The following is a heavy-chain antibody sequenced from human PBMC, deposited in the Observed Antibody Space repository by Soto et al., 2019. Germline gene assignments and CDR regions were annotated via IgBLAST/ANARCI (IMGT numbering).Heavy chain of an antibody. CDR1: GYTLTELS. CDR3: ATVGSGSYYVARPLDY. Sequence: GASVKVSCKVSGYTLTELSMHWVRQAPGRGLEWMGGFDPEDGETIYAQKFQGRVTMTEDTSTDTAYMELSSLRSEDTAVYYCATVGSGSYYVARPLDYWGQGTLVTVSS. CDR2: FDPEDGET. D-gene: IGHD1-26*01. J-gene: IGHJ4*02. V-gene: IGHV1-24*01.